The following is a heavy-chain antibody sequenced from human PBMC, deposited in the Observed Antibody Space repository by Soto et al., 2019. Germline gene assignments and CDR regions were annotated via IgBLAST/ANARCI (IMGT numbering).Heavy chain of an antibody. CDR2: IIPILGIA. CDR3: ARGPNSIGDD. D-gene: IGHD7-27*01. J-gene: IGHJ4*02. V-gene: IGHV1-69*02. Sequence: QVQLVQSGAEVRKPGSSVKVSCKASGGTFSSFHITWVRQAPGQGLEWMGRIIPILGIANYAQRFQGRVTITEDKTTNTAYMELNSLRSDDTTMYYCARGPNSIGDDGGQGTLITVSS. CDR1: GGTFSSFH.